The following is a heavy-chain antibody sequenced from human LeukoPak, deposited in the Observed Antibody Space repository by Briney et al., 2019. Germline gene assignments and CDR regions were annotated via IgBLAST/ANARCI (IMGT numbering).Heavy chain of an antibody. J-gene: IGHJ4*02. Sequence: GGSLRLSCAATGFIFSNYAMAWVRQAPGKGLEWVSGINPRDGGTVYADSVRGRFTISRDNSKYTLYLQMNSLRVEDTALYYCVKYIAVPGEQLLGDYWGQGTLVTVSS. CDR1: GFIFSNYA. CDR3: VKYIAVPGEQLLGDY. D-gene: IGHD6-19*01. V-gene: IGHV3-23*01. CDR2: INPRDGGT.